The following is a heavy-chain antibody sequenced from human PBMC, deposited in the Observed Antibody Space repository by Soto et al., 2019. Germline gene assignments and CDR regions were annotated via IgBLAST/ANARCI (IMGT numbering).Heavy chain of an antibody. CDR2: VHGGGST. V-gene: IGHV3-53*01. D-gene: IGHD3-16*01. Sequence: VQLVESGGGLIQPGGSLRLSCAASGFTVSNNHMTWVRQAAGKGLELVSFVHGGGSTSYADSVKGRFTISRDNSKNTLYLQMDSLRAEDTGIYDCAGRLTTAASLDYWGRGTLVTVSS. CDR1: GFTVSNNH. J-gene: IGHJ4*02. CDR3: AGRLTTAASLDY.